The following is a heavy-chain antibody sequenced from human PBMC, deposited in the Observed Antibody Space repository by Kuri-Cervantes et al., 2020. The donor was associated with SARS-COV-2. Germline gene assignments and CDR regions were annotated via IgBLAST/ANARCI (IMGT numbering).Heavy chain of an antibody. CDR2: ISYDRSNK. CDR1: GFTFSSYA. CDR3: ARDRTPHYYDSSGYQYYFDY. Sequence: GESLKISCAASGFTFSSYAMHWVRQAPGKGLEWVAVISYDRSNKYYADSVKGRFTISRDNSKNTLYLQMNSLRAEDTAVYYCARDRTPHYYDSSGYQYYFDYWGQGTLVTVSS. J-gene: IGHJ4*02. D-gene: IGHD3-22*01. V-gene: IGHV3-30-3*01.